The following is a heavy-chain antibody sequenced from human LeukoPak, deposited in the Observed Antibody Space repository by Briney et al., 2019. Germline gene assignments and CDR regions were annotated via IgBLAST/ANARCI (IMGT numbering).Heavy chain of an antibody. CDR1: GYTFTSYD. CDR2: MNPNSGNT. V-gene: IGHV1-8*01. CDR3: ARGLSVARWGATRSFAY. Sequence: GASVKVSCKASGYTFTSYDINWVRQATGQGLEWMGWMNPNSGNTGYAQKFQGRVTMTRNTSISTAYMELSSLRSEDTAVCYCARGLSVARWGATRSFAYWGQGTLVTVSS. J-gene: IGHJ4*02. D-gene: IGHD1-26*01.